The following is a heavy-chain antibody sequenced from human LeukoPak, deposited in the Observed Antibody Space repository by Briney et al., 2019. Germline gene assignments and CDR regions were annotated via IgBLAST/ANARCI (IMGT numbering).Heavy chain of an antibody. J-gene: IGHJ3*02. CDR2: IHYSGST. CDR3: ARSYCSSSCYAVGAFDI. CDR1: GASMSSNY. Sequence: SETLSLTCNVSGASMSSNYWSWIRQPPGKGLEWMGSIHYSGSTYYNPSLKSRVTISVDMSKNQFSLKLSSVTAADTAVYYCARSYCSSSCYAVGAFDIWGQGTVVTVSS. D-gene: IGHD2-2*01. V-gene: IGHV4-39*01.